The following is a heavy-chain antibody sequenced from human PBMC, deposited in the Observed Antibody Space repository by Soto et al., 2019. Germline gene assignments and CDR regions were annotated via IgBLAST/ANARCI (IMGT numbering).Heavy chain of an antibody. J-gene: IGHJ4*02. CDR1: GYTFTSYY. D-gene: IGHD3-22*01. CDR2: INPSGGTT. Sequence: ASVKVSCKAXGYTFTSYYMHWLRQAPGQGLEWMGIINPSGGTTSYAQKFQGRVTMTRDTSTSTVYMELSSLRSEDTAVYYCARVRRSSGYYYGYWGQGTPVTVSS. V-gene: IGHV1-46*01. CDR3: ARVRRSSGYYYGY.